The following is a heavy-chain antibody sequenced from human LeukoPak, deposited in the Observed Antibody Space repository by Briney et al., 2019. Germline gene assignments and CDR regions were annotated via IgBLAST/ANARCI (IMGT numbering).Heavy chain of an antibody. J-gene: IGHJ4*02. V-gene: IGHV1-69*06. Sequence: SVKVSCKASGGTFSSYAISWVRQAPGQGLEWMGGIIPIFGTANYAQKFQGRVTITADKSTSTAYMELSSLRSEDTAVYYCARLADILTGYFDYWGQRTLVTVSS. CDR2: IIPIFGTA. CDR1: GGTFSSYA. CDR3: ARLADILTGYFDY. D-gene: IGHD3-9*01.